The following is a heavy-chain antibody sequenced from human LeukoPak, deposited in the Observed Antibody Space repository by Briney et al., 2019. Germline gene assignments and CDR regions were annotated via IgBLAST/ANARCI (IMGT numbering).Heavy chain of an antibody. D-gene: IGHD1-26*01. CDR3: AINSPPYSGILGY. J-gene: IGHJ4*02. V-gene: IGHV3-21*01. CDR1: GFTFSSYS. CDR2: ISSSSSYI. Sequence: GGSLRLSCAASGFTFSSYSMNWVRQAPGKGLEWVSSISSSSSYIYYADSVKGRFTISRDNAKNSLYLQMNSLRAEDTAVYYCAINSPPYSGILGYWGQGTLVTVSS.